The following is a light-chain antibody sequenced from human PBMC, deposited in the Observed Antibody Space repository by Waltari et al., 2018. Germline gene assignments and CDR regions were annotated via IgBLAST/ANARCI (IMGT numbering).Light chain of an antibody. CDR2: EGS. V-gene: IGLV2-23*01. CDR1: GSDVGGYTL. J-gene: IGLJ3*02. CDR3: CSYAGSNSWV. Sequence: QSALTPPAPVSGFPGQSLTIPASATGSDVGGYTLLPWYQKQPGKAPKLIIYEGSERPSGVSSRFSGAKSGDTASLTISGLQPEDEADYYCCSYAGSNSWVFGGGTKLTVL.